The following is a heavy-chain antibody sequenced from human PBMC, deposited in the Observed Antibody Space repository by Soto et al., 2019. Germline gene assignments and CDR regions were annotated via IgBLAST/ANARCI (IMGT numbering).Heavy chain of an antibody. CDR2: IYYSGST. Sequence: PSETLSLTCTVSGDSVTSGNYCWSWIRQPPGKGLEWIGHIYYSGSTNYSPSLKSRVTISLDTSNNQFSWKVTSVTAADRAVYYSAMIPLDTYSIYWFDPWGQGTLVTVSS. D-gene: IGHD5-18*01. CDR3: AMIPLDTYSIYWFDP. J-gene: IGHJ5*01. V-gene: IGHV4-61*01. CDR1: GDSVTSGNYC.